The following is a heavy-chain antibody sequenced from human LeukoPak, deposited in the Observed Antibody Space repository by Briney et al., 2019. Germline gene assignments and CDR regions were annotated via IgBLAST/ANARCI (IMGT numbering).Heavy chain of an antibody. CDR3: ATGEYSSGWYPY. V-gene: IGHV1-18*01. CDR1: GYTFTSYG. D-gene: IGHD6-19*01. Sequence: ASVKVSCKASGYTFTSYGISWVRQAPGQGLEWVGWISAYNGNTNYAQKLQGRVTKTTDTSTSTAYMELRSLRSDDTAVYYCATGEYSSGWYPYWGQGTLVTVSS. CDR2: ISAYNGNT. J-gene: IGHJ4*02.